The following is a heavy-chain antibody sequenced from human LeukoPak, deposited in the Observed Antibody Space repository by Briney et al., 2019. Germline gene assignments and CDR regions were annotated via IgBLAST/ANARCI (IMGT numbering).Heavy chain of an antibody. V-gene: IGHV3-21*01. CDR2: ISSSSSYI. D-gene: IGHD3-9*01. CDR1: GFTFSSYS. CDR3: ARGAYYDILTVSFYYFDY. Sequence: PGGSLRLSCAASGFTFSSYSMNWVRRAPGKGLEWVSSISSSSSYIYYADSVKGRFTISRDNAKNSLYLQMNSLRAEDTAVYYCARGAYYDILTVSFYYFDYWGQGTLVTVSS. J-gene: IGHJ4*02.